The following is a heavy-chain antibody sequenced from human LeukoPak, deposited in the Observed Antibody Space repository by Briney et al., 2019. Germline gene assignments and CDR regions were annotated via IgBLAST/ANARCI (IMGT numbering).Heavy chain of an antibody. CDR1: SGSISSYY. D-gene: IGHD7-27*01. J-gene: IGHJ2*01. Sequence: SETLSLTCTVSSGSISSYYWSWIRQPPGKGLEWIGYIYYSGSTNYNPSLKSRVTISVDTSKNQFSLKLSSVTAADTAVYYCARDQAPTGGYWYFYLWGRGNLVTVSS. CDR2: IYYSGST. V-gene: IGHV4-59*01. CDR3: ARDQAPTGGYWYFYL.